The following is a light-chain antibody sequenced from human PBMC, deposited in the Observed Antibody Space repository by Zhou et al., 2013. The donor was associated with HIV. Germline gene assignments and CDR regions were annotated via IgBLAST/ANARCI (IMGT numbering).Light chain of an antibody. CDR3: QQANSFPLT. V-gene: IGKV3D-20*01. CDR1: QSIRLNY. Sequence: EIVLTQSPATLSLSPGERATLSCGASQSIRLNYVAWYQQKPALAPRLLMYDASKRAAGIPDRFSGSASGTDFTLTISRLEPEDFATYYCQQANSFPLTFGGGTKVEIK. J-gene: IGKJ4*01. CDR2: DAS.